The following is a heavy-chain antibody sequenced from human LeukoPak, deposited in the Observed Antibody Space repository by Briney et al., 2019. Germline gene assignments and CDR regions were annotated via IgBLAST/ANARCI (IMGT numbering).Heavy chain of an antibody. V-gene: IGHV3-21*01. CDR2: MSSSSSYI. CDR1: GFTFSSYS. Sequence: GGSLRLSCAASGFTFSSYSMNWVRHAPGKGREWVSSMSSSSSYIYYADSVKGRLTIPRDNAKNSLYLQMNSLRAEDTAVYYCARDRWFGGHWFDPWGQGTLVTVSS. CDR3: ARDRWFGGHWFDP. J-gene: IGHJ5*02. D-gene: IGHD3-10*01.